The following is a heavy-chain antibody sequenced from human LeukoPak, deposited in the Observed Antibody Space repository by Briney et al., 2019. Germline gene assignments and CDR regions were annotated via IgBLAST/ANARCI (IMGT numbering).Heavy chain of an antibody. CDR1: GGSFSDYY. Sequence: SETLSLTCAVYGGSFSDYYWSWIRQPPGKGLEWIGYIDDNGSTNYNSSLKSRVTISVDTSKNQFSLKLSSVTAADTAVYYCARDHISGTRKGWFDPWGQETLVTVSS. D-gene: IGHD1/OR15-1a*01. CDR3: ARDHISGTRKGWFDP. CDR2: IDDNGST. J-gene: IGHJ5*02. V-gene: IGHV4-59*01.